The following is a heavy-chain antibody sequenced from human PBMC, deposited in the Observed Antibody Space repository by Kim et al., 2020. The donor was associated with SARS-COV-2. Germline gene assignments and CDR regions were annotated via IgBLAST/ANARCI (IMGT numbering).Heavy chain of an antibody. CDR2: FDPEDGET. D-gene: IGHD2-2*01. V-gene: IGHV1-24*01. CDR3: ATHPPYCSSTSCYYYGMDV. Sequence: ASVKVSCKVSGYTLTELSMHWVRQAPGKGLEWMGGFDPEDGETIYAQKFQGRVTMTEDTSTDTAYMELSSLRSEDTAVYYCATHPPYCSSTSCYYYGMDVSGQGTTVTVSS. CDR1: GYTLTELS. J-gene: IGHJ6*02.